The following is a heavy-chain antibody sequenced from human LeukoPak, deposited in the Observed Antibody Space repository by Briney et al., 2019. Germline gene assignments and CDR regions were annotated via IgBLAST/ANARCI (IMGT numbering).Heavy chain of an antibody. CDR2: ISSSSSYI. Sequence: PGGSLRLSCAACGFTFSSYSMNWVRQAPGKGLEWVSSISSSSSYIYYADSVKGRFTISRDNAKNSLYLQMNSLRAEDTAVYYCARENWNDVFDYFDYWGQGTLVTVSS. D-gene: IGHD1-1*01. CDR3: ARENWNDVFDYFDY. CDR1: GFTFSSYS. J-gene: IGHJ4*02. V-gene: IGHV3-21*01.